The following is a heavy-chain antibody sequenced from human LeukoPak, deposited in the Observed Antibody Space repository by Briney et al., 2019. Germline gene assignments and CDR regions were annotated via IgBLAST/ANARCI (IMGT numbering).Heavy chain of an antibody. D-gene: IGHD2-2*01. J-gene: IGHJ4*02. CDR3: ARDSCSSTSCLSIDDY. CDR1: GYTFIGYY. Sequence: ASVKVSCKASGYTFIGYYMHWVRQAPGQGLEWMGWINPNSGGTNHAQKFQGRVTMTRDTSISTVYMELSRLRSDDTAVYYCARDSCSSTSCLSIDDYWGQGTLVTVSS. CDR2: INPNSGGT. V-gene: IGHV1-2*02.